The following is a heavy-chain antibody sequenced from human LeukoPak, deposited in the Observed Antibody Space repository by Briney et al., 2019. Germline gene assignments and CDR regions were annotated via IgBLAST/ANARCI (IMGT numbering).Heavy chain of an antibody. CDR1: GFTFSSYD. Sequence: GGSLRLSCAASGFTFSSYDMHWVRQATGKGPEWVSAIGTAGDTYYPGSVKGRFTISRENAKNSLYLQMNSLRAGDTAVYYCARDQWLANYYYGMDVWGQGTTVTVSS. D-gene: IGHD6-19*01. CDR3: ARDQWLANYYYGMDV. J-gene: IGHJ6*02. CDR2: IGTAGDT. V-gene: IGHV3-13*01.